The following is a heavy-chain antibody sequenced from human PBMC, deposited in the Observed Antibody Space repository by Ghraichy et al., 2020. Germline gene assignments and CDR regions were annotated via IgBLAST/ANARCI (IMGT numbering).Heavy chain of an antibody. CDR3: ARDLGGGWYLDY. CDR1: GFIFSGYW. CDR2: LKKDGSEK. D-gene: IGHD6-19*01. V-gene: IGHV3-7*01. Sequence: GGSLRLSCAASGFIFSGYWMSWVRQAPGKGLEWVANLKKDGSEKYYVDSVKGRFTISRDNAKNSLYLQMNSLRAEDTAMYYCARDLGGGWYLDYWGQGALVTVSS. J-gene: IGHJ4*02.